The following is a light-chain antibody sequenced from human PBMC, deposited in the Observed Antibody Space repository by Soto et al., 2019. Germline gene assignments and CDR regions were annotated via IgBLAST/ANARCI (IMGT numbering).Light chain of an antibody. Sequence: DFQMTQSPSTLSASVGDRVTITCRASQNIRSRLAWFQQKPGKAPKLLIYDASSLESGVPPRFSGSGSGTECTLTISSLQTDDFSTYYCQQYHSYWTFGQGTKVE. CDR2: DAS. CDR1: QNIRSR. J-gene: IGKJ1*01. CDR3: QQYHSYWT. V-gene: IGKV1-5*01.